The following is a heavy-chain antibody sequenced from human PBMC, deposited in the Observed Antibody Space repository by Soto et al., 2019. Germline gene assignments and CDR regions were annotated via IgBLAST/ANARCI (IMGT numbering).Heavy chain of an antibody. CDR2: IYYSGST. D-gene: IGHD6-13*01. J-gene: IGHJ5*02. V-gene: IGHV4-59*08. CDR1: GGSISSYY. CDR3: ARYSSSWSSWFDP. Sequence: SETLSLTCTVSGGSISSYYWSWIRQPPGKGLEWIGYIYYSGSTNYNPSLKSRVTISVDTSKNQFSLKLSSVTAADTAVYYCARYSSSWSSWFDPWGRGTLVTVSS.